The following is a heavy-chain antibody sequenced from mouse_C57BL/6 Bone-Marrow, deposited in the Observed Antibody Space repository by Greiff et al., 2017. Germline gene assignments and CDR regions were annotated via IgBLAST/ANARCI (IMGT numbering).Heavy chain of an antibody. CDR1: GYTFTSYW. CDR2: IDPNSGGT. J-gene: IGHJ2*01. V-gene: IGHV1-72*01. Sequence: QVQLQQPGAELVKPGASVKLSCKASGYTFTSYWMHWVKQRPGRGLEWIGRIDPNSGGTKYNEKFKSKATLTVDKSSSTAYMQLSSLTSKDSAVDYCAREGVTTVNCFDYWGQGTTLTVSA. CDR3: AREGVTTVNCFDY. D-gene: IGHD1-1*01.